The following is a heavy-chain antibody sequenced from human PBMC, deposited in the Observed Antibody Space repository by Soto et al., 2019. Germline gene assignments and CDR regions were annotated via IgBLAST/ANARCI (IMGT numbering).Heavy chain of an antibody. J-gene: IGHJ4*02. CDR1: GFTFSIYN. CDR3: GRRITSAFDY. D-gene: IGHD1-20*01. V-gene: IGHV3-23*01. CDR2: ITGSGDYT. Sequence: EVQLLESGGGLVQPGGSLRLSCVASGFTFSIYNMNWVRQAPGKGLEWVSVITGSGDYTNYADSVKGRFTISRDNSKNTLYLQMNSLRAEDTAVYFCGRRITSAFDYWGQGTLVTVSS.